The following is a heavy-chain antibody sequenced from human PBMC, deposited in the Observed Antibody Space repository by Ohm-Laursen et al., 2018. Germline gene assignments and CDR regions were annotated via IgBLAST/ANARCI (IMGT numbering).Heavy chain of an antibody. D-gene: IGHD2-15*01. Sequence: GTLSLTCPVSGGSISSSSYYWGWIRQPPGKGLEWIGSIYYSGSTYYNPSLKSRVTISVDTSKNQFSLKLSSVTAADTAVYYCASEVVVAATHWFDPWGQGTLVTVSS. V-gene: IGHV4-39*01. J-gene: IGHJ5*02. CDR1: GGSISSSSYY. CDR3: ASEVVVAATHWFDP. CDR2: IYYSGST.